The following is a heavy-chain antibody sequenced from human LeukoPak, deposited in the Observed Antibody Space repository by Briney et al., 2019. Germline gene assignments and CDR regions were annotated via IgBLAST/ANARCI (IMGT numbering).Heavy chain of an antibody. CDR1: GGSISSGDYY. Sequence: SQTLSLTCTVSGGSISSGDYYWSWIRQPPGKGLEWIGYIYYSGSTYYNPSLKSRVTISVDTSKNQFSLKLSSVTAADTAVYYCARAFDGYNDFDYWGQGTLVTVSS. CDR3: ARAFDGYNDFDY. J-gene: IGHJ4*02. V-gene: IGHV4-30-4*01. D-gene: IGHD5-24*01. CDR2: IYYSGST.